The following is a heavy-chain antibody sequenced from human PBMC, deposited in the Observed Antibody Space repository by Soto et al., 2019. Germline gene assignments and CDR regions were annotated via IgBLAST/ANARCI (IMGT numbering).Heavy chain of an antibody. Sequence: EVQLMESGGGLVQPGGSLRLSCAASGFIVNNFFMTWVRQAPGKGLEWLSTISSDDNTYYADSVKGSFTISRDSSKNTLYLQMNSLRAEDTAVYHCARDILGGSYDFSHGGQGTLVTVSS. CDR2: ISSDDNT. J-gene: IGHJ1*01. V-gene: IGHV3-66*01. CDR3: ARDILGGSYDFSH. CDR1: GFIVNNFF. D-gene: IGHD3-3*01.